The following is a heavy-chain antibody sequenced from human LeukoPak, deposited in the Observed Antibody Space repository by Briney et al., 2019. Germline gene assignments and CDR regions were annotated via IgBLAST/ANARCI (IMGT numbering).Heavy chain of an antibody. CDR3: ARESRDGYKNPDY. CDR2: IFPADSDS. D-gene: IGHD5-24*01. CDR1: GYNFANYW. V-gene: IGHV5-51*01. Sequence: GESPKISCKTSGYNFANYWIGWVRQMPGKGLEWMGIIFPADSDSRYSPSFQGQVTISVDKSISTAYLQWTSLKASDTAMYYCARESRDGYKNPDYWGQGTLVTVSS. J-gene: IGHJ4*02.